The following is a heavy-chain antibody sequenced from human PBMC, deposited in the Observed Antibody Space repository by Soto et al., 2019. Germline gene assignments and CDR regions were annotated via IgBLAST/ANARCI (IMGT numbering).Heavy chain of an antibody. CDR2: IYPSGTI. Sequence: PSETLSLTCAFSVVSITTNGYSWSWIRQPPGKGLEWIGYIYPSGTIFYNPSLNSRVTISADTSNNQFSLKLTSVTAADTAVYFCATYTAFAKYYFDYWGRGTLVTVSS. V-gene: IGHV4-30-2*01. CDR1: VVSITTNGYS. J-gene: IGHJ4*02. D-gene: IGHD3-16*01. CDR3: ATYTAFAKYYFDY.